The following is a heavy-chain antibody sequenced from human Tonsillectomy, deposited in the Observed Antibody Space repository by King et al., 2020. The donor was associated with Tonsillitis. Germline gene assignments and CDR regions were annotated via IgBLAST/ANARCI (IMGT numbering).Heavy chain of an antibody. J-gene: IGHJ5*02. V-gene: IGHV6-1*01. CDR3: ARGEVYIVATGYWFDP. CDR1: GDSFSSNSAA. Sequence: VQLQQSGPGLVKPSQTLSLTCAISGDSFSSNSAAWNWIRQSPSRGLEWLGRTYYRSKWYNDYAVSVKSRITINPDTSKNQFSLQLNSVTPEDTAVYYCARGEVYIVATGYWFDPWGQGTLVSVSS. D-gene: IGHD5-12*01. CDR2: TYYRSKWYN.